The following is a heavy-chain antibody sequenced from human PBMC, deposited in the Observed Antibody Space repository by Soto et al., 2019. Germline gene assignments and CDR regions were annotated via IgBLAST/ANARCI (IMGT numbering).Heavy chain of an antibody. CDR3: AKILSTVTTYYYGMDA. V-gene: IGHV3-23*01. J-gene: IGHJ6*02. Sequence: GGSLRLSCAASGFSFSTYPMVWVRQAPGKRLEAVSSISGSGDKTYYKDSVKGRFTISRDNSKNTVDLQMNSLRPEDTAVYYSAKILSTVTTYYYGMDAWGQGTTVTVSS. CDR2: ISGSGDKT. D-gene: IGHD4-17*01. CDR1: GFSFSTYP.